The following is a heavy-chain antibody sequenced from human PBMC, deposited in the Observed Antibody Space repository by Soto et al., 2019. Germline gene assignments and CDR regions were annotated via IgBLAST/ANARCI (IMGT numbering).Heavy chain of an antibody. CDR1: GGSISSGGSS. J-gene: IGHJ5*02. V-gene: IGHV4-30-2*01. CDR2: IYHSGST. CDR3: ARGKVVAAHR. Sequence: QLQLQESGSGLVKPSQTLSLTWAVSGGSISSGGSSWSWIRQPPGKGLEWIGYIYHSGSTYYNPYLKSRVTISVDRSKNQFSLMSRSVAAADRAVNFCARGKVVAAHRWGQGPLVTVS. D-gene: IGHD2-15*01.